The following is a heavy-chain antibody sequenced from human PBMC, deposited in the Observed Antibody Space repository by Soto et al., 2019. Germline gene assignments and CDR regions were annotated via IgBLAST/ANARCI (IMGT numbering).Heavy chain of an antibody. Sequence: SVKVSCKASGYTFTKYAISWMRQAPGQGLEWMGRIIPILGIANYAQKFQGRVTITADKSTSTAYMELSSLRSEDTAVYYCARDVDIVNYGMDVWGQGTTVTVSS. CDR1: GYTFTKYA. J-gene: IGHJ6*02. CDR3: ARDVDIVNYGMDV. CDR2: IIPILGIA. D-gene: IGHD5-12*01. V-gene: IGHV1-69*04.